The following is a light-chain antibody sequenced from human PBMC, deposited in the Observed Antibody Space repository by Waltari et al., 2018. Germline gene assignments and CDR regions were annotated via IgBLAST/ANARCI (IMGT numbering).Light chain of an antibody. V-gene: IGKV3-20*01. CDR2: AAS. CDR1: QSVSRTS. CDR3: QHYVRLPAT. Sequence: EIVLTQSPGTLSLAPGERATLSCRASQSVSRTSAWYQQKPGQAPSLLIYAASTRATGITDRFSGSGSGTDFSPTISRLEPEDFAVYYCQHYVRLPATFGQGTKVEIK. J-gene: IGKJ1*01.